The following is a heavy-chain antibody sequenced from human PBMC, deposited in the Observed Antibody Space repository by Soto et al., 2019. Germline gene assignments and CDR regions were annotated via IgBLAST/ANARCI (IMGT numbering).Heavy chain of an antibody. CDR2: IYSGDSDT. Sequence: PGESLKISCKGSGYTFTNYWIGWVRQMPGKGLESMGIIYSGDSDTRYSPSFQGQVTISVDKSINTAYLKWSSLKASDTAMYYCARGDGGVIMDPFDYWGQGTQVTVSS. J-gene: IGHJ4*02. V-gene: IGHV5-51*01. CDR3: ARGDGGVIMDPFDY. CDR1: GYTFTNYW. D-gene: IGHD3-10*01.